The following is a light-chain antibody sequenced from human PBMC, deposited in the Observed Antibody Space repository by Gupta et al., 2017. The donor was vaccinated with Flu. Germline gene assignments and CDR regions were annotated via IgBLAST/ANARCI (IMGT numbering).Light chain of an antibody. Sequence: SYAVTQTASVSVSPGQAARITCSGDAWPKQYVYWYRQKPGQAPVLGILKDTDRPSGVPDRVAGSSAGKTATLTGSGVQAEDEAYYDRQFADSSGAWVFGGGTKLTVL. J-gene: IGLJ3*02. V-gene: IGLV3-25*03. CDR1: AWPKQY. CDR2: KDT. CDR3: QFADSSGAWV.